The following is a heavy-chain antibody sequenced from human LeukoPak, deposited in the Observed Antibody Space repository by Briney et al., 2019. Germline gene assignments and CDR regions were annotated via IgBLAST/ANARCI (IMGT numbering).Heavy chain of an antibody. CDR2: TYYRSKWYN. Sequence: SQTLSLTCAISGDSVSSNSAAWNWIRHSPSRGLEWLGRTYYRSKWYNDYAVSVKSRITINPDTSKNQSSLQLNSVSPEDTAVYYCARGPTGTTYSFDYWGQGTLVTVSS. J-gene: IGHJ4*02. CDR3: ARGPTGTTYSFDY. D-gene: IGHD1-7*01. CDR1: GDSVSSNSAA. V-gene: IGHV6-1*01.